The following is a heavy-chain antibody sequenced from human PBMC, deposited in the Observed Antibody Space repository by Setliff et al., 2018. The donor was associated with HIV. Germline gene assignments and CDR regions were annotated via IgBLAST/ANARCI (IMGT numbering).Heavy chain of an antibody. D-gene: IGHD3-9*01. CDR3: ARGEPVDILTGYFDY. CDR1: GGSISSGSHY. J-gene: IGHJ4*02. Sequence: SETLSLTCTVSGGSISSGSHYWSWIRQPAGKGLEWIGLIYTSGRTNYNPSLKSRVTISVDRSKNQFSLNLSSVTAADTAVYYCARGEPVDILTGYFDYWGQGTLVTVSS. V-gene: IGHV4-61*02. CDR2: IYTSGRT.